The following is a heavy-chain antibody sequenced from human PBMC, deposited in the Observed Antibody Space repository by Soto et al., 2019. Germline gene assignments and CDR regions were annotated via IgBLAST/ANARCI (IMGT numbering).Heavy chain of an antibody. CDR2: INPNSGGT. V-gene: IGHV1-2*02. CDR3: ARDPTTVTLGYYYGMDV. J-gene: IGHJ6*02. CDR1: GYTFTAYY. D-gene: IGHD4-17*01. Sequence: GASVKVSCKASGYTFTAYYLHWVRQAPGQGLEWMGWINPNSGGTNYAQKFQGRATMTRDTSSSTAYMELSRVRSDDTAIYYCARDPTTVTLGYYYGMDVWGQGTTVTVSS.